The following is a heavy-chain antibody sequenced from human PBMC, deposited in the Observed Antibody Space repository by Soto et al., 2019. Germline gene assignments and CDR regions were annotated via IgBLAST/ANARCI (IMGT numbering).Heavy chain of an antibody. CDR1: GFTFSSYS. D-gene: IGHD3-9*01. V-gene: IGHV3-48*02. CDR2: ISSSSSTI. Sequence: GGSLRLSCAASGFTFSSYSMNWVRQAPGKGLEWVSYISSSSSTIYYADSVKGRFTISRDNAKNSLYLQMNSLRYEDTAVYYCARDSLVDYDILTGYTYYYGMDVWGQGTTVTVSS. J-gene: IGHJ6*02. CDR3: ARDSLVDYDILTGYTYYYGMDV.